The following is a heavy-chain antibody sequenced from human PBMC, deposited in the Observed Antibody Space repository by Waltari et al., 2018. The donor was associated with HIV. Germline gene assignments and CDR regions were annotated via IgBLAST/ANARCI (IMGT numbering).Heavy chain of an antibody. CDR1: GFTFITTY. CDR3: ARVGGSEDFFDY. CDR2: IGRSGGGI. D-gene: IGHD2-15*01. J-gene: IGHJ4*02. V-gene: IGHV3-11*01. Sequence: QFHLVDSGGALVRPGGSLRPPFPASGFTFITTYMTGFRQAPGKGLEWISNIGRSGGGIYYADSVKGRFTISRDNAKNSLYLQMNSLRGEDTAVYYCARVGGSEDFFDYWGQGTLVTVSS.